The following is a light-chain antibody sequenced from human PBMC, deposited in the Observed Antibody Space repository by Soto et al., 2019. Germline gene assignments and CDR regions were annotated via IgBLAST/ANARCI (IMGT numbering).Light chain of an antibody. V-gene: IGKV3-11*01. CDR2: DVS. Sequence: EPVLTQSPATLSLSPGERAIVSCRASQSLGSFVAWHQQRPGQAPRLLIYDVSNRAPGIPARFSGSVSGTDFTLTISSLEPEDFAVYYCQQRSTFGGGTKVEMK. J-gene: IGKJ4*01. CDR3: QQRST. CDR1: QSLGSF.